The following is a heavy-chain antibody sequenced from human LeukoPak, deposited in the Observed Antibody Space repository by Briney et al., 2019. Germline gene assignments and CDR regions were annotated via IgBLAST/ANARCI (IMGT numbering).Heavy chain of an antibody. Sequence: GSLRLSCAASGFTFSSSAMSWVRQAPGKGLEWVSAISGGGGSTYYADSVKGRFTISRDNSKNTLYLQMSSLRAEDTAVYYCAKGTEWLVPLGPWGQGTLVTVSS. D-gene: IGHD6-19*01. CDR2: ISGGGGST. CDR1: GFTFSSSA. J-gene: IGHJ5*02. V-gene: IGHV3-23*01. CDR3: AKGTEWLVPLGP.